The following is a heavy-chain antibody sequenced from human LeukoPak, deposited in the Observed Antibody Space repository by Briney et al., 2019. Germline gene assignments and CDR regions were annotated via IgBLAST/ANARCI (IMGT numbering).Heavy chain of an antibody. CDR2: ISSSSSYI. CDR1: GFTFSSYS. D-gene: IGHD3-3*01. V-gene: IGHV3-21*01. J-gene: IGHJ6*03. Sequence: GGSLRLSCAASGFTFSSYSMNWVRQAPGRGLEWVSSISSSSSYIHYADSVKGRFTISRDNAKNSLYLQMDSLRAEDTAVYYCARPDYDFWTGSLGGHYMDVWGKGTTVTVSS. CDR3: ARPDYDFWTGSLGGHYMDV.